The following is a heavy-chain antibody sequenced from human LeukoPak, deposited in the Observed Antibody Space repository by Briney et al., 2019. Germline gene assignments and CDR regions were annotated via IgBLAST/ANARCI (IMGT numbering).Heavy chain of an antibody. CDR2: INTDGGAT. CDR1: GFTFSDYY. Sequence: PGGSLRLSCAASGFTFSDYYMSWIRQAPGKGLEWVSSINTDGGATYYADSLKGRFTVSRGNSNNTLYLQMNGLRAEDTAVYYCAKHGNYDTSGFYYVHFWGQGTLVTVSS. CDR3: AKHGNYDTSGFYYVHF. V-gene: IGHV3-11*01. J-gene: IGHJ4*02. D-gene: IGHD3-22*01.